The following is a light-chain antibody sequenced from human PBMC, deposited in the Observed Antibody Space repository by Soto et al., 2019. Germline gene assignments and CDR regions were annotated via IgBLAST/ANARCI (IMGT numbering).Light chain of an antibody. CDR1: QNINNF. V-gene: IGKV1-5*03. Sequence: DIQLTQSPSTLSASVGDRVTITCRASQNINNFLAWYQQKPGKAPKLLIYTTSTLEHGVPSRFSGRGSGTDFTLTISSLQPDDLATYFCQQYYSDWTFGLGTKVEI. CDR2: TTS. CDR3: QQYYSDWT. J-gene: IGKJ1*01.